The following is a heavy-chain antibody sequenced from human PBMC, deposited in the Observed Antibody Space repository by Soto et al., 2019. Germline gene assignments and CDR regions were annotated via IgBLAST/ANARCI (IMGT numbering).Heavy chain of an antibody. Sequence: QVQLQESGPGLVRPSETLSLTCSVSGSSFTGDYWSWIRQPTGKGLEWIGRVFGNGAGTPIYNSSLKNRVTMSVDSSIKQFSLKLTSVTAADTAVYYCARDLPPYDRSRQAAGAFEDWGQGTLVAVSS. CDR3: ARDLPPYDRSRQAAGAFED. J-gene: IGHJ4*02. CDR1: GSSFTGDY. CDR2: VFGNGAGTP. V-gene: IGHV4-4*07. D-gene: IGHD3-22*01.